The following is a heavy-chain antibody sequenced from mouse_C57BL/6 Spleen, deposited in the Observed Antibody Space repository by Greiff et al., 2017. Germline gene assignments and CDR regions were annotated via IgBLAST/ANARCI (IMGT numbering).Heavy chain of an antibody. V-gene: IGHV7-3*01. CDR3: ERYGGTGVLDY. J-gene: IGHJ2*01. Sequence: EVKLMESGGGLVQPGGSLSLSCAASGFTFTDYYMSWVRQPPGKALEWLGFIRNKANGYTTEYSASVKGRFTISRDNSQSILYVQMNALRAEDSATYYCERYGGTGVLDYWGQGTTLTVSS. CDR2: IRNKANGYTT. D-gene: IGHD3-3*01. CDR1: GFTFTDYY.